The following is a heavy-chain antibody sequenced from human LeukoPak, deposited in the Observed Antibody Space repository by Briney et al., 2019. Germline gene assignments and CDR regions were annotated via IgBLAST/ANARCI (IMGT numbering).Heavy chain of an antibody. J-gene: IGHJ3*02. V-gene: IGHV4-4*07. CDR2: IYTSGST. Sequence: SETLSLTCTVSGGSISSYYWSWIRQPAGKGLEWIGRIYTSGSTNYNPSLKSRVTMSVDTSKNQFSLKLSSVTAADTAVYYCARHDCGGSCYFAFDIWGQGTMVTVSS. D-gene: IGHD2-15*01. CDR1: GGSISSYY. CDR3: ARHDCGGSCYFAFDI.